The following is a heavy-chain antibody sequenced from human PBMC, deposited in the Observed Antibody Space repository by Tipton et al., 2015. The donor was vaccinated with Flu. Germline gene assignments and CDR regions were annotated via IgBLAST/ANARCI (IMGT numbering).Heavy chain of an antibody. D-gene: IGHD2-15*01. CDR2: IDSSGNT. CDR3: AKTYCPFNWFDP. J-gene: IGHJ5*02. CDR1: GVSISSSSDY. V-gene: IGHV4-39*01. Sequence: LRLSCTVSGVSISSSSDYWGWIRQPPGKGLEWIVTIDSSGNTYFNPSLRSRVTISVDTSKNQFSLRLSPVTAADTARYFCAKTYCPFNWFDPWGQGTLVTVSS.